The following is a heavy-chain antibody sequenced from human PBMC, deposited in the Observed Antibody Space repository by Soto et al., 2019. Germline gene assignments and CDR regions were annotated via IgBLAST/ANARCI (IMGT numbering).Heavy chain of an antibody. CDR1: GGSISSYY. J-gene: IGHJ4*02. Sequence: SETLSLTCTVSGGSISSYYWSWIRQPPGKGLEWIGYIYYSGSTNYNPSLKSRVTISVDTSKNQFSLKLSSVTAADTAVYYCASWYYYDSSGYSGRTGKFVDYWGQGTLVTVSS. CDR2: IYYSGST. D-gene: IGHD3-22*01. V-gene: IGHV4-59*08. CDR3: ASWYYYDSSGYSGRTGKFVDY.